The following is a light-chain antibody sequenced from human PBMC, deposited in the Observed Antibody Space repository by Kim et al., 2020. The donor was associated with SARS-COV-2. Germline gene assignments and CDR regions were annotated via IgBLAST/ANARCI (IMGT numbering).Light chain of an antibody. CDR1: SSDVGGYNY. CDR2: DVS. Sequence: QSALTQPASVSGSPGQSITISCTGTSSDVGGYNYVSWYQQHPGKAPKLMIYDVSKRPSGVSNRFSGSKSGNTVSLTISGLQAEDEADYYCSSYTSSSTLYVFGTGTKVTVL. V-gene: IGLV2-14*01. J-gene: IGLJ1*01. CDR3: SSYTSSSTLYV.